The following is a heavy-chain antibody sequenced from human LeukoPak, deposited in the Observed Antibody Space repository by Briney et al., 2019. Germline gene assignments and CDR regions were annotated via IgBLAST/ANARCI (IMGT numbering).Heavy chain of an antibody. CDR1: GFTFSDYY. CDR3: ARDRYGIRRDYFDY. V-gene: IGHV3-11*06. J-gene: IGHJ4*02. Sequence: GGSLRLSCAASGFTFSDYYMSWIRQAPGKGLEWVSYISSSSSYTNYADSVKGRFTISRDNSKNTLYLQMNSLRADDTAVYYCARDRYGIRRDYFDYWGQGILVTVSS. D-gene: IGHD5-18*01. CDR2: ISSSSSYT.